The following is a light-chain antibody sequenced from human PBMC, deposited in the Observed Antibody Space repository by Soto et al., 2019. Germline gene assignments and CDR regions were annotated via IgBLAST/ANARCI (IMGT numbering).Light chain of an antibody. CDR2: RAS. Sequence: DIQVTQSPSTLSASVGDRVTITFRASQNINTWLAWYQQKPGKGPTLLIYRASRLESGVPSRFSGSGSGTEFALTISSLQPADFATYSCQQYETYSWTYGQGTKVDIK. V-gene: IGKV1-5*03. CDR3: QQYETYSWT. J-gene: IGKJ1*01. CDR1: QNINTW.